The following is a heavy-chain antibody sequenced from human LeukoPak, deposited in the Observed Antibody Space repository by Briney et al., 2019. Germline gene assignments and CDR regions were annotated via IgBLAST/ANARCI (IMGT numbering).Heavy chain of an antibody. J-gene: IGHJ6*02. V-gene: IGHV3-21*01. D-gene: IGHD6-19*01. Sequence: GGSLRLSCAASGFTFSSYSMTWVRQAPGKGLEWVSSISSSSSYIYYADSVKGRFTISRDNAKNSLYLQMNSLRAEDTAVYYCATDKAIAVAGTNYYYYGMDVWGQGTTVTVSS. CDR1: GFTFSSYS. CDR2: ISSSSSYI. CDR3: ATDKAIAVAGTNYYYYGMDV.